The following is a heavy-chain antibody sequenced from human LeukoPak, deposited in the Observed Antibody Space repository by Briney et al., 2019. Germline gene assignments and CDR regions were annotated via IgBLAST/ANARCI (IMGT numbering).Heavy chain of an antibody. CDR2: ISSSGSTI. D-gene: IGHD5-24*01. V-gene: IGHV3-48*03. CDR3: ASCGGYNVAFDI. CDR1: GFTFSSYE. Sequence: GGSLRLTCAASGFTFSSYEMNWVRQAPGKGLEWVSYISSSGSTIYYADSVKGRFTISRDNAKNSLYLQMNSLRAEDTAVYYCASCGGYNVAFDIWGQGTMVTVSS. J-gene: IGHJ3*02.